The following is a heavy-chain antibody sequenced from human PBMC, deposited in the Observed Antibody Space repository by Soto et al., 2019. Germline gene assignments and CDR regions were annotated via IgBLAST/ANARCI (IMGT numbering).Heavy chain of an antibody. CDR3: AKDTTYSYYTRGHTDAMDD. J-gene: IGHJ6*02. CDR1: GFVFSSYA. D-gene: IGHD2-8*02. V-gene: IGHV3-23*01. CDR2: LSAPGVTT. Sequence: PGGALRLSCAASGFVFSSYAMTWVRQGPGKGLEWVSTLSAPGVTTYYGDSVQGRFTISRDNSKNTLYLLMDSLRAEDTAVYSCAKDTTYSYYTRGHTDAMDDWGQGTTVTVSS.